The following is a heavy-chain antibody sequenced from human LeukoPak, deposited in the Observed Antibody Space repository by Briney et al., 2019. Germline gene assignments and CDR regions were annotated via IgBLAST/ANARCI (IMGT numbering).Heavy chain of an antibody. Sequence: GGALRLSCAASGFTFSTYTMYWVRHPPGKRLEWVSIIDNNGGAIHYADSVKGRITISRDNFKNALYLQMNSLRVEDTAVYYCAIDPDWGTHSWGQGVLVTVSS. CDR2: IDNNGGAI. CDR3: AIDPDWGTHS. V-gene: IGHV3-23*01. D-gene: IGHD3-16*01. CDR1: GFTFSTYT. J-gene: IGHJ4*02.